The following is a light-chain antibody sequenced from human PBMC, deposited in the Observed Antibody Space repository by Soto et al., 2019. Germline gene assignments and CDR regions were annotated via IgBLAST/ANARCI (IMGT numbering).Light chain of an antibody. CDR1: QNVLYSSNNKNY. J-gene: IGKJ3*01. V-gene: IGKV4-1*01. Sequence: DIVMTQSPDSLAVSLGERATINCKSSQNVLYSSNNKNYLAWYQQKPGQPPKLLIYWASTRESGVPDRFSGSGSVTDFTLTISSLQAEDVAVYYCQQYYSTPFTFGPGTKVDIK. CDR3: QQYYSTPFT. CDR2: WAS.